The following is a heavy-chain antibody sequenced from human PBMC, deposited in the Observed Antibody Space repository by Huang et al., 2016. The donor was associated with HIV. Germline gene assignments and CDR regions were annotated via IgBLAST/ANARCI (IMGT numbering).Heavy chain of an antibody. J-gene: IGHJ4*02. CDR3: AKDHGSGWSGIDY. Sequence: GGVVQPGGSLRLSCAASGFIFRSYGMHWVRQAPGEGPEWGAVITYDGGNEDYTDSVGGRFTISRDNSKNTMYLQMDSLRTEDTAVYYCAKDHGSGWSGIDYWGQGNLVTVSS. V-gene: IGHV3-30*18. CDR1: GFIFRSYG. D-gene: IGHD6-19*01. CDR2: ITYDGGNE.